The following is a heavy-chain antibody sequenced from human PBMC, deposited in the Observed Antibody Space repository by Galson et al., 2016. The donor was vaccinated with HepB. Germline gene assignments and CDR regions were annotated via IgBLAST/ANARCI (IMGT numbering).Heavy chain of an antibody. CDR1: GFIFGNYA. CDR2: IRSKAFGGTT. V-gene: IGHV3-49*03. CDR3: SRDRDPADY. Sequence: SLRLSCAGSGFIFGNYAVSWFRQAPGKGLEWVGFIRSKAFGGTTHYAASVRDRFIISRDDSRSIAYLHMNSLRAKDTAVYYCSRDRDPADYWGQGTLVIVSS. J-gene: IGHJ4*02.